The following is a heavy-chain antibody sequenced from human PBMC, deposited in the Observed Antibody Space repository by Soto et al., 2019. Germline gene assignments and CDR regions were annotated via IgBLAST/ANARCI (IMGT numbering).Heavy chain of an antibody. CDR2: ISACNGNT. CDR1: GYTFTSYG. Sequence: ASVKVSCKASGYTFTSYGITWVRQAPGQRLEWMGWISACNGNTKYSQKFQGRVTITRDTSASTAYMEPSSLRSEDTAVYYCARDLTIGMDVWGQGTTVTVSS. J-gene: IGHJ6*02. V-gene: IGHV1-18*01. CDR3: ARDLTIGMDV. D-gene: IGHD3-10*01.